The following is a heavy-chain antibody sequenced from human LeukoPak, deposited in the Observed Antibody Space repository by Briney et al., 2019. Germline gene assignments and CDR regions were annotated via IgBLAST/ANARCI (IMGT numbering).Heavy chain of an antibody. V-gene: IGHV3-23*01. CDR1: GFTFSSYT. Sequence: GGSLRLSCTASGFTFSSYTMTWVRQVPGKGLKWVSTITTGDGNTYYADSVKGRFTVSRDDSKNTLYLQMNSLRAEDTAVYYCAKDGGLWVSAHWGDSWGRGTLVTVS. D-gene: IGHD7-27*01. CDR2: ITTGDGNT. J-gene: IGHJ4*02. CDR3: AKDGGLWVSAHWGDS.